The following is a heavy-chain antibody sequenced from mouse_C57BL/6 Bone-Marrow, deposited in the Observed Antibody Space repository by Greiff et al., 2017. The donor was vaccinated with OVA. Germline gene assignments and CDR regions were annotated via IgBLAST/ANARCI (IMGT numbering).Heavy chain of an antibody. CDR3: ARAYDGYSHYAMDY. J-gene: IGHJ4*01. CDR2: IYPRDGST. D-gene: IGHD2-3*01. V-gene: IGHV1-78*01. Sequence: VKLMESDAELVKPGASVKISCKVSGYTFTDHTIHWMKQRPEQGLEWIGYIYPRDGSTKYNEKFKGKATLTADKSSSTAYMQLNSLTSEDSAVYFCARAYDGYSHYAMDYWGQGTSVTVSS. CDR1: GYTFTDHT.